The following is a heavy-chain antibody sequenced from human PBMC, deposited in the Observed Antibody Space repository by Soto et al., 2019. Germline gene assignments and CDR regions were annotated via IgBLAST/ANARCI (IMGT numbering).Heavy chain of an antibody. CDR1: GGSISSGDYY. V-gene: IGHV4-30-4*01. CDR3: ARDSIAAAGNH. D-gene: IGHD6-13*01. J-gene: IGHJ5*02. CDR2: IYYSGST. Sequence: SETLSLTCTVSGGSISSGDYYWSWIRQPPGKGLEWFGYIYYSGSTYYNPSLKSRVTISLDTSKDHFSLKLSSVTAADTAVYYCARDSIAAAGNHWGQGTLVTVSS.